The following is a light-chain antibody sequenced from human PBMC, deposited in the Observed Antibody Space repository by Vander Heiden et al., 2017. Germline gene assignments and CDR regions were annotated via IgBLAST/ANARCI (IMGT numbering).Light chain of an antibody. CDR3: QQSYNTRRT. Sequence: DIQMTQSPSSLSASVGDRVTITCRASHSITFYLNWYQHKPGKAPKLLIYAASSLQSGVPSRFSGSGSGTEFTLTISILQPEDFTTYYCQQSYNTRRTFGQGTKVEVK. CDR2: AAS. V-gene: IGKV1-39*01. J-gene: IGKJ1*01. CDR1: HSITFY.